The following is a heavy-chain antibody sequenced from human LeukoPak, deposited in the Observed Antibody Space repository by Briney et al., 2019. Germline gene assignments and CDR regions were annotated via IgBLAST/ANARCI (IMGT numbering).Heavy chain of an antibody. Sequence: GASVKVSCKASGYTFTSYGISWVRQAPGQGLEWMGWISAYNGNTNYAQKLQGRVTMTTDTSTSTAYMELRSLRSDDTAVYYYAREVVVPAALEVDYWGQGTLVTVSS. CDR3: AREVVVPAALEVDY. J-gene: IGHJ4*02. V-gene: IGHV1-18*04. CDR1: GYTFTSYG. D-gene: IGHD2-2*01. CDR2: ISAYNGNT.